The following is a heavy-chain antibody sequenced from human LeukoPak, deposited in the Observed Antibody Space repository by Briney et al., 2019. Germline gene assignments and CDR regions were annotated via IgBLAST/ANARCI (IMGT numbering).Heavy chain of an antibody. D-gene: IGHD3-10*01. V-gene: IGHV1-18*04. CDR3: ARDRGITMVRGVIGY. CDR1: GYTFTSYG. J-gene: IGHJ4*02. CDR2: ISAYNGNT. Sequence: ASVEVSCKASGYTFTSYGISWVRQAPGQGLEWMGWISAYNGNTNYAQKLQGRVTMTTDTSTSTAYMELRSLRSDDTAVYYCARDRGITMVRGVIGYWGQGTLVTVSS.